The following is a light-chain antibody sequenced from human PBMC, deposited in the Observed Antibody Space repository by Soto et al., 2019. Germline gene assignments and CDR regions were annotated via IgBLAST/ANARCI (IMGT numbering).Light chain of an antibody. J-gene: IGLJ2*01. CDR2: SNN. CDR3: AAWDDSLNGQGV. CDR1: SSNIGSNT. Sequence: QSVLTQPPSASGTPGQRVTISCSGSSSNIGSNTVNWYQQLPGTAPNLLIYSNNQRPSVVTHRFSGSKSGTSASLAISGRQAEDEADYYCAAWDDSLNGQGVFGGGTKLTVL. V-gene: IGLV1-44*01.